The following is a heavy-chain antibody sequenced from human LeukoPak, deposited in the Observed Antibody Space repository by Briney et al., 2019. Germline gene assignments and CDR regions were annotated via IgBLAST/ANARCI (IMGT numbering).Heavy chain of an antibody. D-gene: IGHD3-10*01. CDR1: GYTFTSYY. CDR2: INPSGGST. Sequence: AASVKVSCKASGYTFTSYYMHWVRQAPGQGLEWMGIINPSGGSTSYAQKFQGRVTMTRDTSTSTVYMELSSLRSEDTAVYYCARKRGPYYYYYGMDVWGRGTTVTVSS. J-gene: IGHJ6*02. V-gene: IGHV1-46*01. CDR3: ARKRGPYYYYYGMDV.